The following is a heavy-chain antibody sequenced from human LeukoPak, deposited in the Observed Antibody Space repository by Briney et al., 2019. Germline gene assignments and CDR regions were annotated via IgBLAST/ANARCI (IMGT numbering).Heavy chain of an antibody. D-gene: IGHD5-24*01. V-gene: IGHV3-7*01. Sequence: PGGSLRLSCAASGFTFSGYWMNWVRHVPGKGLEWVANINQDGSEKYYVDSVKGRFTIPRDNAENSLYLQMNSLRAEDTAVYYCSRDSHRNSDEHWGQGTLVTVSS. CDR1: GFTFSGYW. CDR3: SRDSHRNSDEH. CDR2: INQDGSEK. J-gene: IGHJ1*01.